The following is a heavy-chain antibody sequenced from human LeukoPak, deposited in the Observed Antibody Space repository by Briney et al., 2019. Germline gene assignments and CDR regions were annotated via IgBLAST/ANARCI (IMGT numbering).Heavy chain of an antibody. V-gene: IGHV4-59*01. CDR3: ARDYGGYSRYFEL. CDR1: GGSMSSYY. J-gene: IGHJ2*01. CDR2: IYHSGSS. Sequence: SKTLSLTCTVSGGSMSSYYWNWIRQPPGKGLEWIGNIYHSGSSNYNPSLKSRVTISEDTSKNQFSLKLNSVTAADTAVYYCARDYGGYSRYFELWGRGTLVTVSS. D-gene: IGHD4-23*01.